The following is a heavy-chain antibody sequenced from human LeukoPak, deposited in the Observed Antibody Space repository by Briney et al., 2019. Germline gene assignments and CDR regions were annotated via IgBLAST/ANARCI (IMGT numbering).Heavy chain of an antibody. D-gene: IGHD3-3*01. Sequence: PSETLSLTCTVSGGSISSGSYYWSWIRQPAGKGLEWIGRIYTSGSTNYNPSLKSRVTISVDTSKNQFSLKLSSVTAADTAVYYCARSQYYDFWSGYYTLFDYWGQGTLVTVSS. V-gene: IGHV4-61*02. CDR2: IYTSGST. CDR1: GGSISSGSYY. CDR3: ARSQYYDFWSGYYTLFDY. J-gene: IGHJ4*02.